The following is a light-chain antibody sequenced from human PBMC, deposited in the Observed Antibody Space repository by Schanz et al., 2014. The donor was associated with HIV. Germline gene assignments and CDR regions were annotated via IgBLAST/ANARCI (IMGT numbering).Light chain of an antibody. CDR2: EVS. V-gene: IGLV2-14*01. J-gene: IGLJ3*02. Sequence: QSVLTQPASVSGSPGQSITISCTGTSSDVGVYNYVSWYQQHPGKAPKLMIYEVSNRPSGVSNRFSGSKSGNTASLTISGLQAEDEADYYCSSYTSSSTPLVFGGGTKLTVL. CDR3: SSYTSSSTPLV. CDR1: SSDVGVYNY.